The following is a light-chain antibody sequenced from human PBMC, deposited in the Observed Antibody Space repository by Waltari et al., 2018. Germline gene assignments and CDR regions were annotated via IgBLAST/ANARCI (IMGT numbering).Light chain of an antibody. Sequence: QSALTQPASVSGSPGQSIPISCTGTSSDVGGYNYVPWYQQHPGKAPKLMISDVSNRPSGVSNRFSGSKSGNTASLTISGLQAEDGADYYCSSYTSSSTLWVFGGGTKLTVL. V-gene: IGLV2-14*03. CDR2: DVS. CDR1: SSDVGGYNY. CDR3: SSYTSSSTLWV. J-gene: IGLJ3*02.